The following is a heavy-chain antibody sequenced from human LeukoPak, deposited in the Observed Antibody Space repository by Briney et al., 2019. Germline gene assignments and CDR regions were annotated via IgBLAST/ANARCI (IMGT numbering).Heavy chain of an antibody. Sequence: GGSLRLSCAAFGFTFSSYAMSWVRQAPGKGLEWVSAISGSGGSTYYADSVKGRFTISRDNSKNTLYLQMNSLRAEDTAVYYCAKAYGSGSYYNVRPYYYGMDVWGQGTTVTVSS. CDR2: ISGSGGST. CDR1: GFTFSSYA. D-gene: IGHD3-10*01. V-gene: IGHV3-23*01. CDR3: AKAYGSGSYYNVRPYYYGMDV. J-gene: IGHJ6*02.